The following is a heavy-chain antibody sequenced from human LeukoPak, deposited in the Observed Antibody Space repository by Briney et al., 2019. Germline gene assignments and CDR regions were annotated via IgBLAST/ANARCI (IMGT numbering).Heavy chain of an antibody. V-gene: IGHV3-23*01. CDR2: ISASGGST. Sequence: GGSLRLSCAASGFTFSSYAISWVRQAPGKGLEWVSAISASGGSTYYADSVKGRFTISRDNSKSTLYLQMNSLRAEDTAVYYCAKRTGAFDIWGQGTMVTVSS. CDR1: GFTFSSYA. CDR3: AKRTGAFDI. J-gene: IGHJ3*02.